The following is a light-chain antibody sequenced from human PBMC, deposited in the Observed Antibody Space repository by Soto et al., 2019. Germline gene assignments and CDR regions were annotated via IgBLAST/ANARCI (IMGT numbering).Light chain of an antibody. J-gene: IGKJ5*01. CDR1: QSVSSN. Sequence: EIVMTQSPATLSVSPGERATLSCRASQSVSSNLAWYQQKPGQAPRLLIYGASTRATGIPARFSGSGSGTDFTLTISSLQPEDFATYYCQQANSFLPITFGQGTRLEIK. V-gene: IGKV3-15*01. CDR2: GAS. CDR3: QQANSFLPIT.